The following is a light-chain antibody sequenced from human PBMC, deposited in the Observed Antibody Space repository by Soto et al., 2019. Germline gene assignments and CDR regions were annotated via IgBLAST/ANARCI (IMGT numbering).Light chain of an antibody. CDR2: GAS. CDR1: QSVSSN. Sequence: EVVMTQSPATLSVSLGDRATLSCRASQSVSSNLAWYQQKPGQAPRLLIYGASTRATGIPARFSGSGSGTEFTLTISSLQSEDFAVYCCQQYNSWPLTFGGGTKVEIK. J-gene: IGKJ4*01. V-gene: IGKV3-15*01. CDR3: QQYNSWPLT.